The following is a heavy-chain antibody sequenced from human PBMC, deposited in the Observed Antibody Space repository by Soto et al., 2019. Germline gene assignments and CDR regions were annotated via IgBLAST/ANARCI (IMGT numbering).Heavy chain of an antibody. CDR2: IYPSDSDT. CDR3: ARQNSYSYYYYGMDV. Sequence: EVQLVQSGAEVKKPGESLKISCKGSGYSFASYWIAWVREMPGKGLEWMGIIYPSDSDTRYSPSFQGQVTISADKSISTAFLQWSSLKASDTAIYYCARQNSYSYYYYGMDVWGQGTPVTVCS. J-gene: IGHJ6*02. CDR1: GYSFASYW. D-gene: IGHD5-18*01. V-gene: IGHV5-51*01.